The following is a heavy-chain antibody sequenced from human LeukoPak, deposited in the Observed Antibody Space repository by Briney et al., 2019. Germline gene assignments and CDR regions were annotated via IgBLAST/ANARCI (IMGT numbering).Heavy chain of an antibody. D-gene: IGHD3-9*01. CDR1: GFTFSSYW. Sequence: GGSLRLSCAASGFTFSSYWMSWVRQAPGKGLEWVANIKEDGSEKYYADSVRGRFTISRDNAKNSLYLYMNSLRAEDTAVYYCATSYDILIGYFGSWGQGTLVTVSS. V-gene: IGHV3-7*01. CDR3: ATSYDILIGYFGS. J-gene: IGHJ4*02. CDR2: IKEDGSEK.